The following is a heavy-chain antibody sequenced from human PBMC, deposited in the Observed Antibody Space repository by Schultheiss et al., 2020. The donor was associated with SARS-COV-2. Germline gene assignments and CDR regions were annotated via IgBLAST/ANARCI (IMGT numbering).Heavy chain of an antibody. D-gene: IGHD3-22*01. CDR3: AHKSDDSSGYYPHV. CDR1: GFSLSTSGMC. J-gene: IGHJ6*02. Sequence: SGPTLVEPTETLTLTCTVSGFSLSTSGMCVSWIRQPPGKALEWLALIYWNDDEHYSPSLKSRLTITKDTSKNQVVLTMTNMDPVDTATYYCAHKSDDSSGYYPHVWGQGTTVTVSS. CDR2: IYWNDDE. V-gene: IGHV2-5*01.